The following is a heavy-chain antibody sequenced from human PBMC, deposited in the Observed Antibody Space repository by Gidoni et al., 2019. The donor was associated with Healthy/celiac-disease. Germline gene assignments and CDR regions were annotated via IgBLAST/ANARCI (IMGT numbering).Heavy chain of an antibody. CDR1: GFTFSSYG. CDR3: ARDGGIGARPERYYFDY. V-gene: IGHV3-33*01. D-gene: IGHD6-6*01. CDR2: VSYDGSNK. Sequence: VPLVESGGSVVQPGRSLGLSCAASGFTFSSYGMHWVRQAPGKGLEGVEFVSYDGSNKYYADYAEARFTRSRDNSKNTLYLQMNSMRTEDTDVYYGARDGGIGARPERYYFDYWGQGTLVTVSS. J-gene: IGHJ4*02.